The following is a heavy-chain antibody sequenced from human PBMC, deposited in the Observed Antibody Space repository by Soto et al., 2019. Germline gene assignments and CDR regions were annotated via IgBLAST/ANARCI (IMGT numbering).Heavy chain of an antibody. CDR1: GFTFSSYA. CDR2: ISGSGGST. Sequence: GGSLRLSCAASGFTFSSYAMSWVRQAPGKGLEWVSAISGSGGSTNYADSVKGRVTISRDNSKNTLYLQMNSLRAEDTAVYYCAKDIYYYDSSGYYYDAFDIWGQGTMVTVSS. J-gene: IGHJ3*02. CDR3: AKDIYYYDSSGYYYDAFDI. V-gene: IGHV3-23*01. D-gene: IGHD3-22*01.